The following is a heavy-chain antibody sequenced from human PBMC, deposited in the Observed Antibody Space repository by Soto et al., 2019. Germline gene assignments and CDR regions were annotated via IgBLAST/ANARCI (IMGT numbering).Heavy chain of an antibody. V-gene: IGHV3-21*01. J-gene: IGHJ6*02. CDR1: GFPFDSYS. Sequence: PGGSLRLSCAVSGFPFDSYSISWVRQAPGQGLEWLASLSSGSFYIFHADSIRGRFTISRDDAKNLLFLQMNSLTIEDTATYYCAREANTIYAPHGLDVWGQGTAVTVSS. CDR2: LSSGSFYI. CDR3: AREANTIYAPHGLDV. D-gene: IGHD3-3*01.